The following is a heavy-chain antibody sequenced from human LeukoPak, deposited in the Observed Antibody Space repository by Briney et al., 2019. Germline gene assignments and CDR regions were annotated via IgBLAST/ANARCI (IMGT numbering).Heavy chain of an antibody. D-gene: IGHD6-19*01. CDR3: ARLISSGSYIGAFDI. CDR1: GGSISSYY. Sequence: SETLSLTCTVSGGSISSYYWSWIRQPPGKGLEWIGYIYYSGSTNYNPSLKSRVTISVDTSKNQFSLKLSSVTAADTAVYYCARLISSGSYIGAFDIRGHGTMFTVSS. J-gene: IGHJ3*02. V-gene: IGHV4-59*08. CDR2: IYYSGST.